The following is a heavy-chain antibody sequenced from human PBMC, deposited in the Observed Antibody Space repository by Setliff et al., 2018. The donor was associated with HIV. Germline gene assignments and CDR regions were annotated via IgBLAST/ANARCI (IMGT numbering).Heavy chain of an antibody. Sequence: ASVKVSCKSSGYTFTAYYIHWVRQARGQGLEWMGWINPDSGATKYAEKFEGRVTMTRDTSISTAYMELNSLRSDDTAVYYCATAGGRSWFDPWGPGTLVTVSS. CDR2: INPDSGAT. J-gene: IGHJ5*02. CDR3: ATAGGRSWFDP. V-gene: IGHV1-2*02. CDR1: GYTFTAYY. D-gene: IGHD3-16*01.